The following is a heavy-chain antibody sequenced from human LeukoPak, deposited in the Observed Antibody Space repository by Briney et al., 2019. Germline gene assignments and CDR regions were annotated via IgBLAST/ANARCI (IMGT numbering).Heavy chain of an antibody. Sequence: SETLSLTCTVSGGSVSSGSYYWSWIRQPPGKGLEWIGYIYYSGSTNYNPSLKSRVTISVDTSKNQFSLKLSSVTAADTAVYYCASYDFWSGLHGYHYYYMDVWGKGTTVTVSS. CDR2: IYYSGST. D-gene: IGHD3-3*01. CDR1: GGSVSSGSYY. CDR3: ASYDFWSGLHGYHYYYMDV. V-gene: IGHV4-61*01. J-gene: IGHJ6*03.